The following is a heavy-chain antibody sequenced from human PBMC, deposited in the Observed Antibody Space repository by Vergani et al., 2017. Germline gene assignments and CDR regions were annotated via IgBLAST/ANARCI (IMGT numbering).Heavy chain of an antibody. Sequence: EVQLVESGGGLVQPGGSLRLSCAASGFTFSSYWMSWVRQAPGKGLEWVANIKQDGSEKYYVDSVKGRFTISRDNAKNSLYLQMNSLRAEDTAVYYCARCSEYDSSGPHDYWGQGTLVTVSS. D-gene: IGHD3-22*01. CDR1: GFTFSSYW. J-gene: IGHJ4*02. CDR2: IKQDGSEK. CDR3: ARCSEYDSSGPHDY. V-gene: IGHV3-7*03.